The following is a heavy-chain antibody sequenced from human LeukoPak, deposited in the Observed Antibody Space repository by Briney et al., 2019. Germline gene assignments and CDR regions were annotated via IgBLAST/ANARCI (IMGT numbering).Heavy chain of an antibody. Sequence: SETLPLTCGVNGGSFSGYYWNWIRQTPGKGLEWIGEINHSGSTNYNPSLKRRVTISVDTSQKQFSLRLTSVTAADTAVYYCARGRYLTTLGGAAAGFLDSWGQGTLVTVSS. D-gene: IGHD6-13*01. J-gene: IGHJ4*02. CDR3: ARGRYLTTLGGAAAGFLDS. CDR1: GGSFSGYY. CDR2: INHSGST. V-gene: IGHV4-34*01.